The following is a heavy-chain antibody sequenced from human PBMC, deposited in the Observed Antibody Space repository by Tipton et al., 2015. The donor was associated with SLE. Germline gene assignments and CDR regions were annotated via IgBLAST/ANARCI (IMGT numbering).Heavy chain of an antibody. CDR2: ISYGGGT. D-gene: IGHD2-8*01. CDR1: DDAITHYY. CDR3: ARGMLTWRGAIVGVDV. V-gene: IGHV4-59*08. Sequence: GLVKPSDALSLTCSVSDDAITHYYWIWIRQPPGKGLEWIGYISYGGGTNYNPSLKSRVTMSVDTAKNQFSLKLTSVTAADTAVYYCARGMLTWRGAIVGVDVWGQGTTVNVSS. J-gene: IGHJ6*02.